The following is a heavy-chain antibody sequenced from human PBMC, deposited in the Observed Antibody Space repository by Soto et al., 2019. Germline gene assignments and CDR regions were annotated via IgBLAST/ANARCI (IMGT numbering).Heavy chain of an antibody. CDR1: GFTFSTYA. Sequence: PGGSLRLSCAASGFTFSTYAMSWVRQAPGKGLEWVSSISGGGGRTYYADSVKGRFTISRDNSKNALYLQMNSLRAEDTAVYYCAKDRRKSAVAGTSDSDYWGQGTLVTVSS. J-gene: IGHJ4*02. CDR2: ISGGGGRT. V-gene: IGHV3-23*01. CDR3: AKDRRKSAVAGTSDSDY. D-gene: IGHD6-19*01.